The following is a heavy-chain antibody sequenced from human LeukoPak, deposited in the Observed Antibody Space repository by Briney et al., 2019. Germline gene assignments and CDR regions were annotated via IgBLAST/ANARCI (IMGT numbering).Heavy chain of an antibody. CDR2: ISGGGETM. V-gene: IGHV3-48*03. Sequence: GGSLRLSCVASGFTFSSYEMNWVRQAPGKGLEWLSYISGGGETMFYVDSVKGRFTISRDNADNSLSLRMNSLRAEDTAVYYCVRCGRGGSNSMPFLDYWGQGALVTVSS. D-gene: IGHD1-26*01. CDR3: VRCGRGGSNSMPFLDY. CDR1: GFTFSSYE. J-gene: IGHJ4*02.